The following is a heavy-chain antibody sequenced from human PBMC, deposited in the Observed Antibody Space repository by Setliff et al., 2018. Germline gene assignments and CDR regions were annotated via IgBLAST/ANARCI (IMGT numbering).Heavy chain of an antibody. D-gene: IGHD2-21*01. CDR3: TRSRAPSVVLAADFDF. V-gene: IGHV4-59*08. J-gene: IGHJ4*02. CDR2: IYYSGRT. Sequence: KTSETLSLTCTVSGGSISTYYWSWIRQPPGKGLEWIGYIYYSGRTNYNPSLRSRVTMSADTSRNQVSLRLISVTAADTAVYYCTRSRAPSVVLAADFDFWGQGTPVTVSS. CDR1: GGSISTYY.